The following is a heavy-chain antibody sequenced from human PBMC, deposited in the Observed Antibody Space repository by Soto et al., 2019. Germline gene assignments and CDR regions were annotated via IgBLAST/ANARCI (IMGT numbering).Heavy chain of an antibody. V-gene: IGHV3-48*01. CDR2: ISSSSSTI. J-gene: IGHJ4*02. CDR1: GFTFSSYS. CDR3: ARASKGPSDY. Sequence: EVQLVESGGGLVQPGGSLRLSCAASGFTFSSYSMNWVRQAPGKGLEWVSYISSSSSTIYYADSVKGRFTISRDNAKNSLYRQMNSLRAEDTAVYYCARASKGPSDYWGQGTLVTVSS. D-gene: IGHD4-4*01.